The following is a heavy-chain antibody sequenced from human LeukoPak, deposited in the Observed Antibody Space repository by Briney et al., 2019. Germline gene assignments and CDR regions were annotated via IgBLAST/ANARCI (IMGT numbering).Heavy chain of an antibody. CDR1: GFTFSTYS. D-gene: IGHD3-22*01. CDR3: AKDFGSYDSSGYPWGDYFDS. CDR2: ISYDGSNK. Sequence: PGGSLRLSCAASGFTFSTYSMNWVRQAPGKGLEWVAVISYDGSNKHYADSVQGRFTISRDSSKNTLYLQMNSLSAGDTAVYYCAKDFGSYDSSGYPWGDYFDSWGQGTLVTVSS. V-gene: IGHV3-30*18. J-gene: IGHJ4*02.